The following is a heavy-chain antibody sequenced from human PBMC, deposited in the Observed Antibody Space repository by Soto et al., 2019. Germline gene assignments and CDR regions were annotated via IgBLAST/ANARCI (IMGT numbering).Heavy chain of an antibody. CDR2: INPNSGGT. CDR3: ARVPLLWCGESHNWFDP. CDR1: GYTFTGYY. Sequence: QVQLVQSGAEVKKPGASVKVSCKASGYTFTGYYMHWVRQAPGQGLEWMGWINPNSGGTNYAQKFQGRVTMTRDTSISTAYMELSRLRSDDTAVYYCARVPLLWCGESHNWFDPWGQGTLVTVSS. D-gene: IGHD3-10*01. J-gene: IGHJ5*02. V-gene: IGHV1-2*02.